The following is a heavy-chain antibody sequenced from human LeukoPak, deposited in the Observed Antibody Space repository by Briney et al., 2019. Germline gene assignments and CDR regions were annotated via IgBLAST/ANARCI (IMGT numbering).Heavy chain of an antibody. J-gene: IGHJ5*02. Sequence: SQTLSLPCTVSGGSVSSGDYYCSWIRQPPGKGPEWIGYFYHTGDTYYNPSLKSRATISVDTAKNQFSLRLSFVTATDTAVYFCAGDQGDYGDYGWFDPWGQGTQVTVSS. CDR3: AGDQGDYGDYGWFDP. V-gene: IGHV4-30-4*01. CDR1: GGSVSSGDYY. D-gene: IGHD4-17*01. CDR2: FYHTGDT.